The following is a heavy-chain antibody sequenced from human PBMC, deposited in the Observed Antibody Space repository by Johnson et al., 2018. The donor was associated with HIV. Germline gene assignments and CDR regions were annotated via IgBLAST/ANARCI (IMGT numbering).Heavy chain of an antibody. V-gene: IGHV3-30*04. Sequence: VQLVESGGGVVQPGRSLRLSCAASGFTFSSYPMHWVRQAPGKGLEWVAIISYDGSNKYYADSVKGRFTVSRDNSKNTLYLQMNSLRPEDTAVYYCAKERQLVRAFDIWGQGTMVTVSS. CDR3: AKERQLVRAFDI. D-gene: IGHD6-6*01. CDR1: GFTFSSYP. CDR2: ISYDGSNK. J-gene: IGHJ3*02.